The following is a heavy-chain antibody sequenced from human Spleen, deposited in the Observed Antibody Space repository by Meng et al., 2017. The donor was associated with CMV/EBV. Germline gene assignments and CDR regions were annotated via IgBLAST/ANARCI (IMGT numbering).Heavy chain of an antibody. CDR1: GFPFSGYA. D-gene: IGHD4/OR15-4a*01. CDR2: TYHDDSEI. J-gene: IGHJ5*01. V-gene: IGHV3-23*03. Sequence: SGFPFSGYAMSWVRQAPGKGLEWVSVTYHDDSEIYYADSVKGRFTISRDNSKNTVFLQMNSLRVEDTAMYYCAKDDYNTSPRRFDSWGQGTLVTVSS. CDR3: AKDDYNTSPRRFDS.